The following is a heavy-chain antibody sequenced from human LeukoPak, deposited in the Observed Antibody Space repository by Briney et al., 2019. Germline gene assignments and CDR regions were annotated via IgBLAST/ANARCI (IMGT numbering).Heavy chain of an antibody. CDR3: ARGGYYGSGNDFRFDP. CDR1: GGSISSYY. J-gene: IGHJ5*02. D-gene: IGHD3-10*01. Sequence: SETLSLTCTVSGGSISSYYWSWMRQPPGKGLEGIVYIHYTGSTNYNPSLKSRVTISVDTSKNQFSLKLNSVTAADTAVYYCARGGYYGSGNDFRFDPWGQGTLVTVSS. V-gene: IGHV4-59*01. CDR2: IHYTGST.